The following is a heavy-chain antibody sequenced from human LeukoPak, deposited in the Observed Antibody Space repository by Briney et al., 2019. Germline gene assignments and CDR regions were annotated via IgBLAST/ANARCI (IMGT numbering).Heavy chain of an antibody. Sequence: GSLRLSCAASGFTFRSYAMHWVPKAPGKGVEYVSAISSNGGSTYYANSVKGRFTISRDNSKNTLYLQMGSLRAEDMAVYYCARAQRGYSYGDYWGQGTLVTVSS. CDR2: ISSNGGST. CDR1: GFTFRSYA. CDR3: ARAQRGYSYGDY. D-gene: IGHD5-18*01. J-gene: IGHJ4*02. V-gene: IGHV3-64*01.